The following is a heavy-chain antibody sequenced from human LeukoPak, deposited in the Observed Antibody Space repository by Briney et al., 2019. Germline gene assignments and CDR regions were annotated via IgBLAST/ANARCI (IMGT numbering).Heavy chain of an antibody. CDR3: ARGREEQDFDY. V-gene: IGHV3-7*01. CDR1: GFTFSSYW. CDR2: IKQDGSEK. Sequence: PGRSLRLSCAASGFTFSSYWMSSVRQAPGKGLEWVANIKQDGSEKYYVDSVKGRFTISRDNAKNSLYLQMNSLRAEETAVYYCARGREEQDFDYWGQGTLVTVSS. D-gene: IGHD1-26*01. J-gene: IGHJ4*02.